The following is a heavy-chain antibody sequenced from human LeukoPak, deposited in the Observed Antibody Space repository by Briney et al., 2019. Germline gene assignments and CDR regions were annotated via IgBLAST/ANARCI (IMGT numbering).Heavy chain of an antibody. J-gene: IGHJ4*02. D-gene: IGHD5-24*01. CDR2: INSDGGST. Sequence: GGSLRLSCTASGFTFSSYWTHSVRQAPGKGLGWVSRINSDGGSTSYADSVKGRFNISRDNAKNTLYLQMNSLRAEDTAVYYCARRIQGMAPYYFDYWGQGTLVTVSS. CDR3: ARRIQGMAPYYFDY. V-gene: IGHV3-74*01. CDR1: GFTFSSYW.